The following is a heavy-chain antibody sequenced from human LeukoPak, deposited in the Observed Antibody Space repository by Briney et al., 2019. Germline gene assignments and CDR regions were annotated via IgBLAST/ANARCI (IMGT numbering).Heavy chain of an antibody. D-gene: IGHD2-2*01. CDR3: VRAEDIVVVPAAYYYYYYYGMDV. Sequence: GGSLRLSCAASGFTFSSYSMNWVRQAPGKGLEWVSSISSSSSYIYYADSVKGRFTISRDNAKNSLYLQMNSLRAEDTAVYYCVRAEDIVVVPAAYYYYYYYGMDVWGQGTTVTVSS. CDR1: GFTFSSYS. CDR2: ISSSSSYI. J-gene: IGHJ6*02. V-gene: IGHV3-21*01.